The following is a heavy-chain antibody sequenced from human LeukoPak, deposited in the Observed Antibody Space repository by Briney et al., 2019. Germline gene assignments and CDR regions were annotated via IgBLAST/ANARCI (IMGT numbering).Heavy chain of an antibody. D-gene: IGHD3-10*01. V-gene: IGHV4-4*07. CDR2: IYTSGST. J-gene: IGHJ4*02. CDR3: ARVSLVRGAPDYYFDY. CDR1: GDSISNYY. Sequence: SETLTLTCTVSGDSISNYYWSWIRQPAGKGLEWIGRIYTSGSTNYNPSLKSRVTMSVDTSKNQFSLKLSSVTAADTAVYYCARVSLVRGAPDYYFDYWGQGTLVTVSS.